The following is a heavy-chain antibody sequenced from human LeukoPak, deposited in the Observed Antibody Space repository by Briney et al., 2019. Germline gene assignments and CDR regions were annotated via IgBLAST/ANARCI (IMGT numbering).Heavy chain of an antibody. CDR2: IKSKTDGGTT. J-gene: IGHJ4*02. CDR3: TTGPVTMVRGVMDY. V-gene: IGHV3-15*01. CDR1: GFTFSNAW. D-gene: IGHD3-10*01. Sequence: PGGSLRLSCAASGFTFSNAWMSWVRQAPGKGLEWVGRIKSKTDGGTTDYAAPVKGRFTISRDDSKNTLYLQMNSLKTEDTAVYYCTTGPVTMVRGVMDYWGRETLVTVSS.